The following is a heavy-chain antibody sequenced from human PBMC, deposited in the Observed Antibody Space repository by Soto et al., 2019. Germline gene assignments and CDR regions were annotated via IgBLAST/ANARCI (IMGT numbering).Heavy chain of an antibody. V-gene: IGHV4-34*01. CDR3: ARVREPLTGGPWFDP. Sequence: SETLSLTCAVYGGSFSGYSGSWIRRPPVKGLEWIGEINHSGSTNYNPSLKSRVTISVDTSKNQFSLKLSSVTAADTAVYYCARVREPLTGGPWFDPWGQGTLVTVSS. CDR2: INHSGST. J-gene: IGHJ5*02. CDR1: GGSFSGYS. D-gene: IGHD1-26*01.